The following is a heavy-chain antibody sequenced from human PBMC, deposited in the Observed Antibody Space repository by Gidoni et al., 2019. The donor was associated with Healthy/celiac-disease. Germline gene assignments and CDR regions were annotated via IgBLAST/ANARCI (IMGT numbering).Heavy chain of an antibody. CDR1: GSTFRSYS. CDR2: ISSSSSYK. Sequence: EVQLVESGGGLVKPGGSLRLSCAASGSTFRSYSMNWVRQAPGKGLEGVSSISSSSSYKYYADSVKGRFTISRDNAKNSLYLQRNSLRAEDTAVYYCARDLTGPLEWLGNWFDPWGQGTLVTVSS. J-gene: IGHJ5*02. V-gene: IGHV3-21*01. D-gene: IGHD3-3*01. CDR3: ARDLTGPLEWLGNWFDP.